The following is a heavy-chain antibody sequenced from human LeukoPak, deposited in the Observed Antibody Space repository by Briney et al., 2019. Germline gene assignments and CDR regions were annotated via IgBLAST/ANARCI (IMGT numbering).Heavy chain of an antibody. CDR1: GFTFSSYA. Sequence: PGGSLRLSCAASGFTFSSYAMSWVRQAPGKGLEWVSAISGSGGSTYYADSVKGRFTISRDNSKNTLYLQMNSLRAEDTAVYYCAKGRIAAAGTFAEFRNGYYYYGMDVWGQGTTVTVSS. V-gene: IGHV3-23*01. D-gene: IGHD6-13*01. CDR3: AKGRIAAAGTFAEFRNGYYYYGMDV. CDR2: ISGSGGST. J-gene: IGHJ6*02.